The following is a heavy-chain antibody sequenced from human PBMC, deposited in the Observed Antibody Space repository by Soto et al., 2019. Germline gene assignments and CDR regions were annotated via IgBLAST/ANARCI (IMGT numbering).Heavy chain of an antibody. J-gene: IGHJ3*01. CDR2: ISGGGGST. D-gene: IGHD2-21*02. V-gene: IGHV3-23*01. CDR3: AKGFMVVVTVLRPDDAFDV. Sequence: EVQLLESGGGLVQPGGSLRLSCAASGFTFSNYAINWVRLAPGKGLEWVSGISGGGGSTYYADSVKGRFTIFRDTSKNTVFLQMNSLRADDTAVYYCAKGFMVVVTVLRPDDAFDVWGQGTMVTVSS. CDR1: GFTFSNYA.